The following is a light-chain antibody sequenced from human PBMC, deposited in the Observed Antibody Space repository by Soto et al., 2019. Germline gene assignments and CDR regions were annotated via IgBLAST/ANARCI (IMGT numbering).Light chain of an antibody. J-gene: IGKJ5*01. CDR1: QSVTSNY. CDR3: QQRSDWPPIT. V-gene: IGKV3D-20*02. Sequence: EFVLTQSPGTLSLSPGERATLSCRARQSVTSNYLAWYQQKPGQAPRLLIYDVSSRATGIPDRFSGSGSGTDFTLTISRLEPEDFAVYYCQQRSDWPPITFGQGTRLEIK. CDR2: DVS.